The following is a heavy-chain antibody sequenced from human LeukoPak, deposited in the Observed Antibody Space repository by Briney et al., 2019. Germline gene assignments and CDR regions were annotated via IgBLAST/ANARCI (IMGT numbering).Heavy chain of an antibody. J-gene: IGHJ6*03. V-gene: IGHV4-4*09. CDR1: GGSISSYY. CDR2: IYTSGST. CDR3: ARLILGYCTNGVCRTAPNYYMDV. D-gene: IGHD2-8*01. Sequence: SETLSLTCTVSGGSISSYYWSWIRQPPGKGLEWIGYIYTSGSTNYNPSHKSRVTIPVDTSKTQFSLKLSSVTAADTAVYYCARLILGYCTNGVCRTAPNYYMDVWGKGTTVTVSS.